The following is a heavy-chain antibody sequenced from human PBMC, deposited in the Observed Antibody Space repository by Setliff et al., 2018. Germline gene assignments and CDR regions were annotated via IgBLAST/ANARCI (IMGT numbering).Heavy chain of an antibody. CDR2: INTGNANT. Sequence: ASVKVSCKASGYTFTNYAIHWVRQAPGQRPEWMGWINTGNANTKYSQKFQGRVTMTRDTSTSTVYMELSSLRSEDTAVYYCAREAKRNVVVVVAATPVYWGQGTLVTVSS. V-gene: IGHV1-3*04. CDR3: AREAKRNVVVVVAATPVY. D-gene: IGHD2-15*01. CDR1: GYTFTNYA. J-gene: IGHJ4*02.